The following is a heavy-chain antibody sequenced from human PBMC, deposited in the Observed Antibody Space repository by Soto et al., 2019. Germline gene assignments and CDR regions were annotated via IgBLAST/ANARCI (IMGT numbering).Heavy chain of an antibody. J-gene: IGHJ6*02. D-gene: IGHD3-10*01. CDR3: ARDDGEWGMDV. CDR1: GGPFGAYA. Sequence: QMHLVQSGPEVRTPGSSVKVSCKASGGPFGAYAIDWVRQAPGHGLEWMGGILPVFRTPKNAQKFEGRVSLNVDEGTNTAVMELNSLRPEDTATYYCARDDGEWGMDVWGQGTTVIGSS. CDR2: ILPVFRTP. V-gene: IGHV1-69*01.